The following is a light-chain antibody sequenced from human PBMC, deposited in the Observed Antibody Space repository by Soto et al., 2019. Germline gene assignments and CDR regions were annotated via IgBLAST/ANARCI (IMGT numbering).Light chain of an antibody. CDR3: QQRRNWPPIT. CDR2: DAS. Sequence: EIVLTQSPATLSLSPGERATLSCRASQSVSSYLAWYQQKPGQAPRLLLYDASNRATGIPARFSGSGSGTDFTLIISSLEPEDVAVYYCQQRRNWPPITFGGGTKVEIK. J-gene: IGKJ4*01. V-gene: IGKV3-11*01. CDR1: QSVSSY.